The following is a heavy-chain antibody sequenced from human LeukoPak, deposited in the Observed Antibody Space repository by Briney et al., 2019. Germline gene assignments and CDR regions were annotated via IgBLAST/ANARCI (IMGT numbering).Heavy chain of an antibody. V-gene: IGHV3-33*01. CDR1: GFTFSSYG. Sequence: PGRSLRLSCAASGFTFSSYGMHWVRQAPGKGLEWVAVIWYDGSNKYYADSVKGRFTISRDNSKNTLYLQMNSLRAEDTAVYYCARECPYCGGDSNAFDIWGQGTMVTVSS. J-gene: IGHJ3*02. CDR3: ARECPYCGGDSNAFDI. CDR2: IWYDGSNK. D-gene: IGHD2-21*02.